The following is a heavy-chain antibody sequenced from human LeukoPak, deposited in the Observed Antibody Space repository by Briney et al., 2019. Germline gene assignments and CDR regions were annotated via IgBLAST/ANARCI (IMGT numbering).Heavy chain of an antibody. CDR2: IYYSGST. Sequence: SETLSLTCTVSGGSISSGDYYWSWIRQPPGKGLEWIGYIYYSGSTYYNPSLKSRVTISVDTSKNQFSLKLSSVTAADTAVYYCASCSGGSCYNWYFDLWGRGTLVTVSS. CDR3: ASCSGGSCYNWYFDL. CDR1: GGSISSGDYY. D-gene: IGHD2-15*01. V-gene: IGHV4-30-4*01. J-gene: IGHJ2*01.